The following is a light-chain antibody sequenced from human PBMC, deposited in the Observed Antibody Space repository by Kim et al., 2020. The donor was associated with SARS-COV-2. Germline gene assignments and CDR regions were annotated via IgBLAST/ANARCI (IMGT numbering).Light chain of an antibody. V-gene: IGLV3-1*01. CDR1: KLGDKY. CDR3: QAWDSNTVL. J-gene: IGLJ2*01. CDR2: QDK. Sequence: SVSPGQTATITCSGDKLGDKYVSWYQQKPGLSPVLLIFQDKKWASGIPERFSGSNSGNTATLTIRGSQATDEADYYCQAWDSNTVLFGGGTQLTVL.